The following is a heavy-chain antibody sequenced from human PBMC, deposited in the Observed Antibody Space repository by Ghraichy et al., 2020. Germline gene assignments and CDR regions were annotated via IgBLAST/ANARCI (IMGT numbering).Heavy chain of an antibody. D-gene: IGHD6-19*01. J-gene: IGHJ5*02. CDR1: VGSIRPTNYY. V-gene: IGHV4-39*01. CDR2: IFYSGTT. Sequence: SETLSLTCTVSVGSIRPTNYYWGCIRQPPEKGLQWIGSIFYSGTTNYTPSLKIRVPLSFDTSKNQFSLKLISLTAADTAVYYCARPKQWLARAIDPWGQGTLVTVSS. CDR3: ARPKQWLARAIDP.